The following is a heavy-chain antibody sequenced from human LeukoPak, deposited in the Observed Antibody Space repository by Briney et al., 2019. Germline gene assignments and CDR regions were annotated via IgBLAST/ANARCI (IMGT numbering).Heavy chain of an antibody. CDR3: AKDSTSRGTYRGYYYYGMDV. Sequence: GGSLRLSCAASGFTFSSYWMSWVRQAPGKGLEWVANIKQDGSEKYYVDSVKGRFTISRDNAKNSLNLQMDSLRAEDTALYYCAKDSTSRGTYRGYYYYGMDVWGQGTTVTVSS. CDR2: IKQDGSEK. CDR1: GFTFSSYW. D-gene: IGHD1-26*01. V-gene: IGHV3-7*03. J-gene: IGHJ6*02.